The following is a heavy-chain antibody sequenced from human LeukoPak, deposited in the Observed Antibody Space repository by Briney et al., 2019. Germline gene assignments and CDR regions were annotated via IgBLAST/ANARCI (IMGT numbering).Heavy chain of an antibody. D-gene: IGHD5-18*01. J-gene: IGHJ4*02. CDR1: GFTFTNYG. CDR3: ASGFSYGKVDY. Sequence: GGSLRLSCAASGFTFTNYGLHWVRQAPGKGLEWVSLIYSGGRIFYADSVKGRFIISTDNSKNTLYLQMNSLRAEDTAVYYCASGFSYGKVDYWGQGTLVTVSS. CDR2: IYSGGRI. V-gene: IGHV3-66*01.